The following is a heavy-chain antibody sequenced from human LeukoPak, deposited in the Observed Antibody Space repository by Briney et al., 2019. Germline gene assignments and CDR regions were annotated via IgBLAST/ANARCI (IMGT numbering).Heavy chain of an antibody. CDR1: GFTFSSYE. D-gene: IGHD1-26*01. CDR2: ISSSGSTT. CDR3: ATSYSGRLTGIGAFDI. V-gene: IGHV3-48*03. Sequence: GGSLRLSCAASGFTFSSYEMNWVRQAPGKGLEWVSYISSSGSTTYYADSVKGRFTISRDNAKNSLYLQMNSLRAEDTAVYYCATSYSGRLTGIGAFDIWGQGTMVTVSS. J-gene: IGHJ3*02.